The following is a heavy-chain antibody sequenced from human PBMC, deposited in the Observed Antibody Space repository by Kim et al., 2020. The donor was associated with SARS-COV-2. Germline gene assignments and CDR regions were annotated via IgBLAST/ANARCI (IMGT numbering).Heavy chain of an antibody. V-gene: IGHV3-30*02. D-gene: IGHD1-1*01. CDR3: AKEHPRQLSDWYFDV. J-gene: IGHJ2*01. Sequence: DSVKGRFTISRENSKTPLFLQMNSLRTEDTAVYYCAKEHPRQLSDWYFDVWGRGTLVTVSS.